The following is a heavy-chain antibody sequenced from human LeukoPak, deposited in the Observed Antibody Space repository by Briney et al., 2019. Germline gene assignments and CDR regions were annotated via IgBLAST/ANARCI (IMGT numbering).Heavy chain of an antibody. D-gene: IGHD3-10*01. Sequence: GRSLRLSCAASGFTFSSYAMHWVRQAPGKGLEWVAVISYDGGNKYYADSVKGRFTISRDNSKNTLYLQMNSLRAEDTAVYYCARSDYYGSGSYAFDIWGQGTMVTVSS. CDR3: ARSDYYGSGSYAFDI. V-gene: IGHV3-30*04. CDR2: ISYDGGNK. CDR1: GFTFSSYA. J-gene: IGHJ3*02.